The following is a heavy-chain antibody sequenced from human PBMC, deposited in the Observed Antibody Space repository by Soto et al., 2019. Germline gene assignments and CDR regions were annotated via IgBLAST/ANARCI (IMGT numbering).Heavy chain of an antibody. V-gene: IGHV4-38-2*01. D-gene: IGHD2-2*01. CDR3: ARVTGSKGYFDY. Sequence: WVTLSLTCAVSGYSIRSDYYWGWIRQPPGKGLEWTGSIYQSGTAYYNPSLKSRVTISVDTSKNEFSLKVSSVTAADTAVYYCARVTGSKGYFDYWGQGTLVTVSS. J-gene: IGHJ4*02. CDR2: IYQSGTA. CDR1: GYSIRSDYY.